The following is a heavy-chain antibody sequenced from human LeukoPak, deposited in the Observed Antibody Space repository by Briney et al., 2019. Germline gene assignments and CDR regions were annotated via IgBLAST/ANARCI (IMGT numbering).Heavy chain of an antibody. CDR3: ARGRGLGVVSPYFDY. CDR1: GFTFSSYA. D-gene: IGHD3-3*01. V-gene: IGHV3-23*01. CDR2: ISGSGGST. Sequence: GGSLRLSCAASGFTFSSYAMSWVRQAPGKGLEWVSAISGSGGSTYYADSVKGRFTISRDNSKNIVSLQMNNLRAEDTAVYYCARGRGLGVVSPYFDYWGQGTLVTVSS. J-gene: IGHJ4*02.